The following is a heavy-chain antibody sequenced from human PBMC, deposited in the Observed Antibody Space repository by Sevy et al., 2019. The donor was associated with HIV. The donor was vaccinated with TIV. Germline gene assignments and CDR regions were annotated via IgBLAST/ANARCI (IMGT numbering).Heavy chain of an antibody. CDR2: MNPNSGNT. J-gene: IGHJ4*02. Sequence: ASVKVSCKASGYTFTSYDINWVRQATGQGLEWMGWMNPNSGNTGYAQKFQGRVTMTRNTSISTAYMELGSLRSEDTAVYYCARERGSIVGATSDWDFDYWGQGTLVTVSS. D-gene: IGHD1-26*01. CDR1: GYTFTSYD. V-gene: IGHV1-8*01. CDR3: ARERGSIVGATSDWDFDY.